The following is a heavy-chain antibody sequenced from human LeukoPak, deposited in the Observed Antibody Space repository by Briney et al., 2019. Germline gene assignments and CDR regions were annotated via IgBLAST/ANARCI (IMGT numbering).Heavy chain of an antibody. J-gene: IGHJ6*02. CDR3: ARGDYIVVVTDLYYYGMDV. CDR2: IIPIFGTA. Sequence: ASVKVSCKASGDTFSSYAISWVRQAPGQGLEWMGGIIPIFGTANYAQKFQGRVTITADESTSTAYMELSSLRSEDTAVYYCARGDYIVVVTDLYYYGMDVWGQGTTVTVSS. V-gene: IGHV1-69*13. D-gene: IGHD2-21*02. CDR1: GDTFSSYA.